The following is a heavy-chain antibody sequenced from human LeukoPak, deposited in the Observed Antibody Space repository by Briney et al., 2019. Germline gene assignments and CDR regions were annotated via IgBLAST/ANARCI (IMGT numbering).Heavy chain of an antibody. Sequence: GGSLRLSYAASGFGFTSYSMNWVRQAPGKGLEWVSFISSSSTYIYYADSVKGRFTISRDNAKKSVYLEMDSLRAEDTAVYYCASGPLSRYGSGSYYKNWGQGTLVTVSS. CDR2: ISSSSTYI. CDR3: ASGPLSRYGSGSYYKN. V-gene: IGHV3-21*01. D-gene: IGHD3-10*01. J-gene: IGHJ4*02. CDR1: GFGFTSYS.